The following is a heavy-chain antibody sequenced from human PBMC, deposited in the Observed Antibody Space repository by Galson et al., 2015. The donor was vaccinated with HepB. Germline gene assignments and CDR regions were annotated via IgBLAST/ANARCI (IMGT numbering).Heavy chain of an antibody. CDR3: TRENYDSSGYMGY. V-gene: IGHV3-49*03. Sequence: SLRLSCAASGFTFGDYAMSWFRQAQGKGLEWVGFIRSKAYGGTTEYAASVKGRFTISRDDSKSIAYLQMNSLKTEDTAVYYCTRENYDSSGYMGYWGQGTLVTVSS. CDR2: IRSKAYGGTT. J-gene: IGHJ4*02. D-gene: IGHD3-22*01. CDR1: GFTFGDYA.